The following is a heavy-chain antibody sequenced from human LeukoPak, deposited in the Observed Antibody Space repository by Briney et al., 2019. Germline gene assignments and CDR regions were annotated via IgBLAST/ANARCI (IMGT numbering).Heavy chain of an antibody. D-gene: IGHD6-13*01. J-gene: IGHJ4*02. CDR1: GFTFSTYW. V-gene: IGHV3-7*01. Sequence: PGGSLRLSCAASGFTFSTYWMSWVRQPPGKGLEWVANINHDGSEKYYVDSVKGRFTISRDNAKNSLYLQMNSLRAEDTAVYYCARVGTAEGTLEDYWGQGTLVTVSS. CDR2: INHDGSEK. CDR3: ARVGTAEGTLEDY.